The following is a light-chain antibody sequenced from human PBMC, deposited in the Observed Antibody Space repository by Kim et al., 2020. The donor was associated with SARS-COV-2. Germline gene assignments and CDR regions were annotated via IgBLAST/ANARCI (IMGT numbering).Light chain of an antibody. J-gene: IGKJ1*01. CDR1: QDISNT. V-gene: IGKV1-27*01. CDR2: AAS. Sequence: DIQLTQSPSSLTASVGHRLTFTCRASQDISNTLAWYKQMPGKVPKLLIFAASALQSGVPSRFSGSGSGTDFTLTISGLQPEEAATYHCQKCNRVPWTFGQGTKVDIK. CDR3: QKCNRVPWT.